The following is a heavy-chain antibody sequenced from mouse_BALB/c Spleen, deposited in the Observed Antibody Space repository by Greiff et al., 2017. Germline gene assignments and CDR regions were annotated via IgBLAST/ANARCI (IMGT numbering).Heavy chain of an antibody. CDR1: GYTFTSYY. V-gene: IGHV1S81*02. J-gene: IGHJ3*01. CDR3: TRGGLRGGAWFAY. CDR2: INPSNGGT. Sequence: QVQLQQPGAELVKPGASVKLSCKASGYTFTSYYMYWVKQRPGQGLEWIGGINPSNGGTNFNEKFKSKATLTVDKSSSTAYMQLSSLTSEDSAVYYCTRGGLRGGAWFAYWGQGTLVTVSA. D-gene: IGHD2-4*01.